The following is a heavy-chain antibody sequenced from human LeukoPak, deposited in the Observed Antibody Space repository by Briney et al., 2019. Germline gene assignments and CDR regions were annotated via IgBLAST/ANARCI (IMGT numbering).Heavy chain of an antibody. CDR3: ARAPRIPATVREGYFDY. CDR2: ISWNSGIK. J-gene: IGHJ4*02. CDR1: GFTFSSYE. V-gene: IGHV3-9*01. D-gene: IGHD2-2*01. Sequence: GGSLRLSCAASGFTFSSYEMNWVRQAPGKGLEWVSGISWNSGIKGYADSVKGRFTISRDNAKNSLYLQMNSLRTEDTALYYCARAPRIPATVREGYFDYWGQGTLVTVSS.